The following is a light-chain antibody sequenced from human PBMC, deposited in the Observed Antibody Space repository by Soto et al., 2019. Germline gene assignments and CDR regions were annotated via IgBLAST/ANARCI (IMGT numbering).Light chain of an antibody. CDR2: GVS. CDR1: RSDVGSYNY. V-gene: IGLV2-14*01. CDR3: SSYTRSTTRV. J-gene: IGLJ1*01. Sequence: QSALTQPASVSGSPGQSITISCTGTRSDVGSYNYVSWYQQHPGKTPKLMIYGVSNRPSGVSNRFSGSKSGNTASLTISGLQAEDEADYYCSSYTRSTTRVFGTGTKVTVL.